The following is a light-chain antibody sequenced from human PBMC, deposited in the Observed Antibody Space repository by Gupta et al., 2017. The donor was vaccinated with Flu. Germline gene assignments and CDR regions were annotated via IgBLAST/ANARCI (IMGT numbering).Light chain of an antibody. Sequence: QSVLTQPPSVSGASGQRVSISCTGSPPNIGAGYDVHWYQQLPGTAPKLLIYGNNNRPSGVPDRFSGSKSGTSASLAISGLQAEDEAEYYCQSFDSSLSGFYVFGTGTKVTVL. CDR2: GNN. V-gene: IGLV1-40*01. CDR1: PPNIGAGYD. J-gene: IGLJ1*01. CDR3: QSFDSSLSGFYV.